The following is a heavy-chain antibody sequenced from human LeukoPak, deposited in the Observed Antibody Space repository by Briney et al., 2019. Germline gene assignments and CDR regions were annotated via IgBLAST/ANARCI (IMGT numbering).Heavy chain of an antibody. Sequence: PGRSLRLSCAPSGFTFSSYGTHWVSPAPGKGLEWVAYIRYHGSNTNYADSVKGRFTISRDNSKDTLFLQMSSLRAEDTAVYYCAKVLTGYCGSTSCPFDFWGQGTLVTVSS. CDR3: AKVLTGYCGSTSCPFDF. CDR2: IRYHGSNT. D-gene: IGHD2-2*01. J-gene: IGHJ4*02. V-gene: IGHV3-30*02. CDR1: GFTFSSYG.